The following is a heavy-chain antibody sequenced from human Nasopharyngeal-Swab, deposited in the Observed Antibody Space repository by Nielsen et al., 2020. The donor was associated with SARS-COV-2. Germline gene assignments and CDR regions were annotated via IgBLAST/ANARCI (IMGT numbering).Heavy chain of an antibody. D-gene: IGHD6-13*01. Sequence: SETLSLTCTVSGGSISSSTYYWAWIRQPPGKGLEWIGSIYYGGSTYYSPSLKSRVTISVDTSKNQFSLKLSSVTAADMAVYYCATLSSSWYEYYFDYWGQGTLVTVSS. CDR2: IYYGGST. CDR1: GGSISSSTYY. CDR3: ATLSSSWYEYYFDY. J-gene: IGHJ4*02. V-gene: IGHV4-39*01.